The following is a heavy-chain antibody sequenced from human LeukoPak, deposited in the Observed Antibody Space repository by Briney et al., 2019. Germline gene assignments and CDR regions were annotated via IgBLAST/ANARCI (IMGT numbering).Heavy chain of an antibody. D-gene: IGHD2-2*01. Sequence: GASVKVSCRASGYIFTSYDINWVRQATGQGLEWMGWMNPNSGNTGYAQKFQGRVTMTRNTSISTAYMELSSLRSEDTAVYYCARGGAHDQLLPPYWGQGTLVTVSS. CDR1: GYIFTSYD. CDR2: MNPNSGNT. V-gene: IGHV1-8*01. CDR3: ARGGAHDQLLPPY. J-gene: IGHJ4*02.